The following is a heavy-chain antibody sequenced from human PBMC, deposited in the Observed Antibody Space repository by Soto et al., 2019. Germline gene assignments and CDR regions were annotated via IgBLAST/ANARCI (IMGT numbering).Heavy chain of an antibody. CDR3: VKDVGYGFILYAF. Sequence: GGSLRLSCTASGFTFSSFGMTWVRQAPGKGLEWVSTVNGGGDSTHYADSVKGRFSIFRDNSKNTVYLQMNSLRAEDSAIYYCVKDVGYGFILYAFWGQGTLVTVSS. CDR1: GFTFSSFG. V-gene: IGHV3-23*01. D-gene: IGHD2-2*01. CDR2: VNGGGDST. J-gene: IGHJ4*02.